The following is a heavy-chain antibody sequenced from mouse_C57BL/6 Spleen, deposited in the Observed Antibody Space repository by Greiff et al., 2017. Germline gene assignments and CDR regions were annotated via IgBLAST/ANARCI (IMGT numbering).Heavy chain of an antibody. CDR2: ISYDGSN. D-gene: IGHD1-1*01. J-gene: IGHJ4*01. Sequence: EVKLQESGPGLVKPSQSLSLTCSVTGYSITSGYYWNWIRQFPGNKLEWMGYISYDGSNNYNPSLKNRISITRDTSKNQFFLKLNSVTTEDTATYYCARGGLVVGDAMDYWGQGTSVTVSS. CDR3: ARGGLVVGDAMDY. CDR1: GYSITSGYY. V-gene: IGHV3-6*01.